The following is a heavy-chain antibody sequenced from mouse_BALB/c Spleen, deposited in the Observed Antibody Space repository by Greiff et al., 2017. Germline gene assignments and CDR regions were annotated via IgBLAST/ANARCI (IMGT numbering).Heavy chain of an antibody. D-gene: IGHD1-1*01. V-gene: IGHV1S34*01. J-gene: IGHJ2*01. Sequence: LVKTGASVKISCKASGYSFTGYYMHWVKQSHGKSLEWIGYISCYNGATSYNQKFKGKATFTVDTSSSTAYMQFNSLTSEDSAVYYCARSITTVVATRGDFDYWGQGTTLTVSS. CDR3: ARSITTVVATRGDFDY. CDR2: ISCYNGAT. CDR1: GYSFTGYY.